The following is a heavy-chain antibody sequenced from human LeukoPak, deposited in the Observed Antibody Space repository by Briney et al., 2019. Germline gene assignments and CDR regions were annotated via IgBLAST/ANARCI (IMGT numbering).Heavy chain of an antibody. V-gene: IGHV1-8*03. CDR2: MNPNSGNT. Sequence: GASVKVSCKASGYTFTSYDINWVRQATGQGLEWMGWMNPNSGNTGYAQKFQGRVTITRNTSISTAYMELSSLRSEDTAVYYCARDADSSSWYSDYWGQGTLVTVSS. CDR3: ARDADSSSWYSDY. CDR1: GYTFTSYD. J-gene: IGHJ4*02. D-gene: IGHD6-13*01.